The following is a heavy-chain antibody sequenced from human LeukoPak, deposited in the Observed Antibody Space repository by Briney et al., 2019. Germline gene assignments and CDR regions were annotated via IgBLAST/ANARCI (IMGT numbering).Heavy chain of an antibody. J-gene: IGHJ4*02. D-gene: IGHD6-19*01. CDR1: GYSISSGYY. Sequence: PSEALSLTCAVSGYSISSGYYWGWIRPPPGKGLEGIGSISHSGNTYFSPSLKSRVTISVDTYKNQFSLKLSSVTAADTAVYYCARDPGAVAGTNWGQGTLVTVSS. CDR3: ARDPGAVAGTN. CDR2: ISHSGNT. V-gene: IGHV4-38-2*02.